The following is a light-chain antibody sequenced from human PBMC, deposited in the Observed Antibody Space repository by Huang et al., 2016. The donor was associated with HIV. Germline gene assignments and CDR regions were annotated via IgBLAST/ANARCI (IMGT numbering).Light chain of an antibody. V-gene: IGKV1-9*01. CDR2: AAS. Sequence: IQLTQSPSSLSASVGDKVTITCRASQGINNFLAWYQQEPGKAPKLLIYAASILQSGVPSRVSGSGSGTDFTLTISSLQPEDFATYYCQQLNSYPLTFGGGTKVDIK. J-gene: IGKJ4*01. CDR3: QQLNSYPLT. CDR1: QGINNF.